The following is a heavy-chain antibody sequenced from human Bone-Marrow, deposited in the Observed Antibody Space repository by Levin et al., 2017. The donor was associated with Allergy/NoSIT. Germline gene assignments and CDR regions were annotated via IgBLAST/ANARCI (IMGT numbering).Heavy chain of an antibody. J-gene: IGHJ4*02. CDR3: AREDNWNYDY. CDR2: RRGRGGRT. CDR1: GFTFRRYA. Sequence: PGGSLRLSCAASGFTFRRYAMAWVRQAPGQGREGGAGRRGRGGRTGDEDAGKGRFTISRDNSKNIMYLQMNSLRVEDTALYYCAREDNWNYDYWGQGTLVTVSS. D-gene: IGHD1-7*01. V-gene: IGHV3-23*01.